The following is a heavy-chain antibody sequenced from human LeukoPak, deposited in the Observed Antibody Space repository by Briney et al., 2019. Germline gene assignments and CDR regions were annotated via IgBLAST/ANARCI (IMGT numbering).Heavy chain of an antibody. CDR3: ARDSGELLYDYYYYGMDV. CDR2: ISSSSSYI. D-gene: IGHD1-26*01. CDR1: GFTFSSYS. V-gene: IGHV3-21*01. J-gene: IGHJ6*02. Sequence: GGSLRLSCAASGFTFSSYSMNWVRQAPGKGLEWVSFISSSSSYIYYADSVKGRFTISRDNDKNSLYLQMNSLRAEDTAVYYCARDSGELLYDYYYYGMDVWGQGTTVTVSS.